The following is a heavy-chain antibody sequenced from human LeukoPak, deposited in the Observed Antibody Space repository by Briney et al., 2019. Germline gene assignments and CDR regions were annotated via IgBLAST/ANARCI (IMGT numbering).Heavy chain of an antibody. CDR1: GFTFTDYY. Sequence: PGGSLRLSCAASGFTFTDYYMSWIRQAPGKGLEWVSYITNSGTTIYYADSVKGRFTISRDNAKNSLYLQMNSLRAEDTAVYYCARVGATSSAFDIWGQGTMVTVSS. CDR3: ARVGATSSAFDI. D-gene: IGHD1-26*01. J-gene: IGHJ3*02. V-gene: IGHV3-11*01. CDR2: ITNSGTTI.